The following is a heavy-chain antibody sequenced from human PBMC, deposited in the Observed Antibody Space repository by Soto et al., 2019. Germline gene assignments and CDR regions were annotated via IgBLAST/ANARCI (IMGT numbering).Heavy chain of an antibody. D-gene: IGHD4-17*01. V-gene: IGHV3-23*01. Sequence: HPGGSLRLSCAASGFTFSSYAMSWVRQAPGKGLEWVSAISGSGGSTYYADSVKGRFTISRDNSKNTLYLQMNSLRAEDTAVYYCAKVSIFDWAPYSDPLYGDYSNWFDPWGQGALVTVSS. CDR3: AKVSIFDWAPYSDPLYGDYSNWFDP. J-gene: IGHJ5*02. CDR2: ISGSGGST. CDR1: GFTFSSYA.